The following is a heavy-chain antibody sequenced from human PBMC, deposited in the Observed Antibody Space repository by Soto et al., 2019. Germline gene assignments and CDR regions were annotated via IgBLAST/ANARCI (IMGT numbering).Heavy chain of an antibody. V-gene: IGHV3-7*03. Sequence: PVGSLILSCSASGFTYSAYYMNWVRQAPGKGLEWVANIKDDGTKTFYADSVRGRFTISRDNAKNSLYLQMNSLRAEDTAVYYCASLNWEVPATGPWGRGTLVTVSS. CDR1: GFTYSAYY. D-gene: IGHD2-2*01. J-gene: IGHJ4*02. CDR3: ASLNWEVPATGP. CDR2: IKDDGTKT.